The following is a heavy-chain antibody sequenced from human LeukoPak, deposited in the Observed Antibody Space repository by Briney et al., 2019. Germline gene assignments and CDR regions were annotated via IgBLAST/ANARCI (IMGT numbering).Heavy chain of an antibody. D-gene: IGHD3-3*01. CDR1: GYSISSGYY. Sequence: KPSETLSLTCTVSGYSISSGYYWGWIRQPPGKGLEWIGYIYYSGSTNYNPSLKSRVTISVDTSKNQFSLKLSSVTAADTAVYYCARIFWSGYDYYYYYMDVWAKGPRSPSP. CDR3: ARIFWSGYDYYYYYMDV. V-gene: IGHV4-38-2*02. CDR2: IYYSGST. J-gene: IGHJ6*03.